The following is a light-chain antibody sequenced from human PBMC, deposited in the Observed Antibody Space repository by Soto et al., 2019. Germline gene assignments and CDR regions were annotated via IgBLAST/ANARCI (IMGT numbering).Light chain of an antibody. CDR3: QQSDVSPRT. Sequence: DVQMTQSPSNLSASVGDRVTSTCRASQSISSYLNWYQQRTGKAPNXXIYDATRLHSGVPPRFSGSGYGTDFTLTITSLQIEDFATYYCQQSDVSPRTFGQGTKVDIK. J-gene: IGKJ1*01. CDR2: DAT. V-gene: IGKV1-39*01. CDR1: QSISSY.